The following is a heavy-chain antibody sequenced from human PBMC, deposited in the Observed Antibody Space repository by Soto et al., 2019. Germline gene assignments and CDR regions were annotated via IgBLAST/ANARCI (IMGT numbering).Heavy chain of an antibody. CDR2: ISAYNGNT. J-gene: IGHJ4*02. CDR1: GGTFSSYA. CDR3: ARAPPGGDYDSSS. Sequence: ASVKVSCKASGGTFSSYAISWVRQAPGQGLEWMGWISAYNGNTNYAQKLQGRVTMTTDTSTSTAYMELRSLRSDDTAVYYCARAPPGGDYDSSSWGQGTLVTVSS. D-gene: IGHD4-17*01. V-gene: IGHV1-18*01.